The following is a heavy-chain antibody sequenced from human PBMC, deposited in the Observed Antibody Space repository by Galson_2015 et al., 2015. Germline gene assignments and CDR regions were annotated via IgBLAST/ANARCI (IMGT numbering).Heavy chain of an antibody. D-gene: IGHD1-26*01. J-gene: IGHJ6*03. CDR2: VYPGDSDT. V-gene: IGHV5-51*01. Sequence: QSGAEVKKPGESLTISCKGSGYSFTNYWIGWVRQMPGKGLEWMGIVYPGDSDTRYSPSFQGQITISADKSISTAYLQWSSLKASDTAIYYCARHVGPHREENYMDVWGKGTTVTVSS. CDR3: ARHVGPHREENYMDV. CDR1: GYSFTNYW.